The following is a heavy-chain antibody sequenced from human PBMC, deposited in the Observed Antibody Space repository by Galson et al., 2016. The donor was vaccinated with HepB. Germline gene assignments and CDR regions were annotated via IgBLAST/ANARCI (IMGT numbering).Heavy chain of an antibody. D-gene: IGHD2-2*01. J-gene: IGHJ3*01. V-gene: IGHV3-21*01. Sequence: SLRLSCAAAGFTFSRNNMNWVRQAPGKRLEWVSFISSSGTYIYYEDSVKGRFTISRDNAKNSLYLQMNSLKAEDTAVYYCARLGYCTSTRCYSGAFDLWGQGTMVAVSS. CDR2: ISSSGTYI. CDR3: ARLGYCTSTRCYSGAFDL. CDR1: GFTFSRNN.